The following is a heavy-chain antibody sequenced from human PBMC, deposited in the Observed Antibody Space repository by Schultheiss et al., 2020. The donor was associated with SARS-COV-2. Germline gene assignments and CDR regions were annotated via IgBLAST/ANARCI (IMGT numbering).Heavy chain of an antibody. V-gene: IGHV4-39*07. CDR1: GGSISSSSYY. Sequence: SETLSLTCTVSGGSISSSSYYWGWIRQPPGKGLEWIGSIYYSGSTYYNPSLKSRVTISVDTSKNQFSLKLSSVTAADTAVYYCARGHIAAAGRGGWFDPWGQGTLVTVSS. CDR3: ARGHIAAAGRGGWFDP. J-gene: IGHJ5*02. D-gene: IGHD6-13*01. CDR2: IYYSGST.